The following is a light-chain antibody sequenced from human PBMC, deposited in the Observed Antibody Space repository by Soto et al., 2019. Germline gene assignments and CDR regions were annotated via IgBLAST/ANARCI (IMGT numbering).Light chain of an antibody. J-gene: IGLJ1*01. CDR1: ELSKQY. Sequence: SYALTQTPSVSVSPGQTARSTCSGDELSKQYVYWYQQKPGQAPVLVIYKDTERASGIPERFSASSSGTTVTLTISGVRAEDEADYYCQSSDDTGNYYLFGTGTKVTVL. CDR3: QSSDDTGNYYL. CDR2: KDT. V-gene: IGLV3-25*02.